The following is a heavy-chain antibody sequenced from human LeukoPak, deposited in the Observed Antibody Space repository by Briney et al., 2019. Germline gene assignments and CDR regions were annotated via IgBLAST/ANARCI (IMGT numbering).Heavy chain of an antibody. J-gene: IGHJ4*02. D-gene: IGHD3-10*01. Sequence: PGGSLRLSCAASGFTFSSYAMHWVRQAPGKGLEWVAVISYDGTITYYADSVKGRFTNSRDNLKNTLYLQLNSLRAEDTAIYYCARDSTYYYDSGSSGPHYFDSWGQGTLVTVSS. CDR2: ISYDGTIT. CDR3: ARDSTYYYDSGSSGPHYFDS. V-gene: IGHV3-30*01. CDR1: GFTFSSYA.